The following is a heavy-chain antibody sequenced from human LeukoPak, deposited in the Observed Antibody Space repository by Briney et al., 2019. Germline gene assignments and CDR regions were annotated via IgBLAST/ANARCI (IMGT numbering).Heavy chain of an antibody. CDR3: ARGSPGYDFWSGYYGGDAFDI. CDR1: GGSISSSSYY. CDR2: IYYSGST. V-gene: IGHV4-39*01. J-gene: IGHJ3*02. D-gene: IGHD3-3*01. Sequence: SETLSLTCTVSGGSISSSSYYWGWIRQPPGKGLEWIGSIYYSGSTYYNPSLKSRVTISVDTSKNQFSLKLSSVTAADTAVYYCARGSPGYDFWSGYYGGDAFDIWGQGTMVTVSS.